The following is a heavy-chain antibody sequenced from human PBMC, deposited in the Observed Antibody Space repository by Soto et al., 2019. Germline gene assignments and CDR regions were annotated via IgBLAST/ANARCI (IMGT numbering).Heavy chain of an antibody. D-gene: IGHD3-9*01. J-gene: IGHJ4*02. CDR3: ARDFDRTAFDY. V-gene: IGHV1-3*01. CDR1: GYTFTSYA. Sequence: QVQLVQSGAEVKKPGASVKVSCKASGYTFTSYAMHWVRQAPGQRLEWMGWINAGNGNTKYSQKFQGRVTITRDTSASTAYMELSSLRSEDTAVYCCARDFDRTAFDYWGQGTLVTVSS. CDR2: INAGNGNT.